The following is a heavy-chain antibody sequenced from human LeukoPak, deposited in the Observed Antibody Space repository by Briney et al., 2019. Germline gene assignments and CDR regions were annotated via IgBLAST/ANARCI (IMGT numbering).Heavy chain of an antibody. J-gene: IGHJ4*02. CDR2: ISGSGDTT. V-gene: IGHV3-23*01. CDR1: GFTFSSYS. D-gene: IGHD4-17*01. Sequence: GGSLRLSCTASGFTFSSYSMSGVRQGPGTGLEWVSAISGSGDTTFYADSVKGRFTISRDNSKKTLYLQVNSLRAEDTAVYFCAKELTTERTPGVDSWGQGTLVTVSS. CDR3: AKELTTERTPGVDS.